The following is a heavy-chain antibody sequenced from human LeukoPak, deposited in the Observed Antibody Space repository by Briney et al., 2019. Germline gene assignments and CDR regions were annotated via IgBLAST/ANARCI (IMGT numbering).Heavy chain of an antibody. V-gene: IGHV7-4-1*01. CDR2: INTNTGNP. J-gene: IGHJ4*02. CDR3: AREVSSGWLFFDY. D-gene: IGHD6-19*01. Sequence: GASVKVSCKASGYTFTSYDINWVRQATGQGLEWMGWINTNTGNPTYAQGFTGRFVFSLDTSVSTAYLQICSLKAEDTAVYYCAREVSSGWLFFDYWGQGTLVTVSS. CDR1: GYTFTSYD.